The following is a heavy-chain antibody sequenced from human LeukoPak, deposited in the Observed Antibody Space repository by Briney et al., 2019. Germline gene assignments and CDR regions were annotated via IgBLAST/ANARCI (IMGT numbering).Heavy chain of an antibody. D-gene: IGHD5-18*01. CDR1: GFIFSSYA. V-gene: IGHV3-23*01. J-gene: IGHJ5*02. CDR3: AKDDGYNYGVNWFDP. Sequence: GGSLRLSCAASGFIFSSYAMSWVRQAPGKGLEWVSAISGSGGSTYYADSVKGRFTISRDNSKNTLFLQMNSLRVEDTAVYYCAKDDGYNYGVNWFDPWGQGTLVTVSS. CDR2: ISGSGGST.